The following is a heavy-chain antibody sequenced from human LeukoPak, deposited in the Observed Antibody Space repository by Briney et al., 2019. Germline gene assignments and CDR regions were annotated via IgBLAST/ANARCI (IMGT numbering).Heavy chain of an antibody. CDR2: LSGSDVGT. D-gene: IGHD2-2*01. J-gene: IGHJ6*03. Sequence: GGSLRLSCAASGFTFSTYAMSWVRQAPGKGLEWVSTLSGSDVGTYYADSVKGRFTTSRDNSKNTLYLQMNSLRAEDTAVYYCAKGYCSSSICYDYYYMDVWGRGTTVTVSS. CDR3: AKGYCSSSICYDYYYMDV. V-gene: IGHV3-23*01. CDR1: GFTFSTYA.